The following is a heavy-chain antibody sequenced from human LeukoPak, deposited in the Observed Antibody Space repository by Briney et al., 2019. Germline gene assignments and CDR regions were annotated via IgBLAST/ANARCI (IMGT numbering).Heavy chain of an antibody. V-gene: IGHV4-59*12. Sequence: SETLSLTCTVSGGSISSYYWSWIRQPPGKGLEWIGCIYYSGYTNYKSSLESRVTISVDTSKNQFSLKLSSVTAADTAVYYCARGKGGYGSGSYYRVYFDYWGQGTLVTVSS. D-gene: IGHD3-10*01. J-gene: IGHJ4*02. CDR1: GGSISSYY. CDR2: IYYSGYT. CDR3: ARGKGGYGSGSYYRVYFDY.